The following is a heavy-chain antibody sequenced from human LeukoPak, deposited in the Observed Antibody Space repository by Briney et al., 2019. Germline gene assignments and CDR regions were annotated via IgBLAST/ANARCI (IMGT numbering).Heavy chain of an antibody. D-gene: IGHD3-10*01. CDR2: IYPNSGGT. V-gene: IGHV1-2*02. CDR3: ARVNERGSGSYYHFDH. CDR1: GYTFTVYY. J-gene: IGHJ4*02. Sequence: GASVTVSYMASGYTFTVYYMHWGRQAPGQGLEWMGGIYPNSGGTNYAQKFQGRVTMTRDTSITTAYMELSRLSSDDTAVYYCARVNERGSGSYYHFDHWGQGTLVTVSS.